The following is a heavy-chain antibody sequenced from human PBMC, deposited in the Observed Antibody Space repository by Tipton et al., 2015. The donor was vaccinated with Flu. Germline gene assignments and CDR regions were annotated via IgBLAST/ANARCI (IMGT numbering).Heavy chain of an antibody. CDR2: IYYSGST. V-gene: IGHV4-61*01. CDR1: GGSVSSGSYY. CDR3: ARSRERWLQLGAFDI. D-gene: IGHD5-24*01. J-gene: IGHJ3*02. Sequence: LRLSCTVSGGSVSSGSYYWSWIRQPPGKGLEWIGYIYYSGSTNYNPSLKSRVTISVDTSKNQFSLKLSSVTAADTAVYYCARSRERWLQLGAFDIWGQGTMVTVSS.